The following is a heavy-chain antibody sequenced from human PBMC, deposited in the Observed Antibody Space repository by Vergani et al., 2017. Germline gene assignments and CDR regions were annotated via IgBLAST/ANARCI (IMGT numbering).Heavy chain of an antibody. CDR3: ARGYCSSTSCFDY. V-gene: IGHV5-51*03. CDR1: GYSFTSYW. Sequence: EVQLVQSGAEVKKPGESLKISCKGSGYSFTSYWIGWVRQMPWKGLDWMGIIYPGDSDTRYSPSFQGQVTISADKSISTAYLQWSRLKASDTAMYYCARGYCSSTSCFDYWGQGTLVTVSS. CDR2: IYPGDSDT. D-gene: IGHD2-2*01. J-gene: IGHJ4*02.